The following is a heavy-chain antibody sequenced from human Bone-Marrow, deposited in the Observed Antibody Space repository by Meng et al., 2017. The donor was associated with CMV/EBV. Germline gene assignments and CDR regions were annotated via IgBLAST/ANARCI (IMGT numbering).Heavy chain of an antibody. CDR3: ARSECAFWCGSEYYYGMDV. J-gene: IGHJ6*02. V-gene: IGHV4-39*07. CDR2: IYYSGST. Sequence: SETLSLTCTVSGDSISSSSYYWGWIRQPPGKGLEWIGSIYYSGSTYYNPSLKSRVTISVDTSKNQFSLKLSSVTAADTAVYYCARSECAFWCGSEYYYGMDVWGQGTTVTVSS. D-gene: IGHD3-3*01. CDR1: GDSISSSSYY.